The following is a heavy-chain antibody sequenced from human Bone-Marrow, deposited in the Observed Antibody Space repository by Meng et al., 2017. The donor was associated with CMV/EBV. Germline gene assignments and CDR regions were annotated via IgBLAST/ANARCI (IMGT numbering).Heavy chain of an antibody. CDR2: ISSSSSYI. CDR3: ARDVTVVVPAAISANNYYYGMDV. CDR1: GFTFSSYS. J-gene: IGHJ6*02. V-gene: IGHV3-21*01. Sequence: GGSLRLSCAASGFTFSSYSMNWVRQAPGKGLEWVSSISSSSSYIYYADSVKGRFTISRDNSKNSLYLQMNSLRAEDTAVYYCARDVTVVVPAAISANNYYYGMDVWGQGTTVTVSS. D-gene: IGHD2-2*02.